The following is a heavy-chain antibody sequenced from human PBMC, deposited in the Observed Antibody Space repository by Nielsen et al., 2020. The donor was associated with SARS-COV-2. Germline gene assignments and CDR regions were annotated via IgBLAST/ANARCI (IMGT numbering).Heavy chain of an antibody. CDR1: GGSFSGYY. CDR2: INHSGST. Sequence: SETLSLTCAVYGGSFSGYYWSWIRQPPGKGLEWIGEINHSGSTNYNPSLKSRVTISVDTSKNQFSLKLSSVTAADTAVYYCARSQLRYFNWLLYPSPQFDYWGQGTLVTVSS. V-gene: IGHV4-34*01. CDR3: ARSQLRYFNWLLYPSPQFDY. J-gene: IGHJ4*02. D-gene: IGHD3-9*01.